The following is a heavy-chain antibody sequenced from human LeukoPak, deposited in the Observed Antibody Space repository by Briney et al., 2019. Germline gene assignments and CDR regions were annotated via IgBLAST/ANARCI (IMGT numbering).Heavy chain of an antibody. CDR2: ISSSGSTI. J-gene: IGHJ4*02. CDR1: GFTFSSYE. D-gene: IGHD1-20*01. Sequence: GGSLRLSCAASGFTFSSYEMNWARQAPGKGLEWVSYISSSGSTIYYADSVKGRFTISRDNAKNSLYLQMNSLRAEDTAMYYCAKVSITALDYWGQGTLVTVSS. V-gene: IGHV3-48*03. CDR3: AKVSITALDY.